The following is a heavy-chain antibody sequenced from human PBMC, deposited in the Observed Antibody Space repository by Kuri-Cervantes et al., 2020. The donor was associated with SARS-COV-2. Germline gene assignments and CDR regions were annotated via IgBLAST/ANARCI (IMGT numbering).Heavy chain of an antibody. J-gene: IGHJ4*02. CDR1: GFTFSSYS. V-gene: IGHV3-9*01. CDR2: ISWNSGSI. D-gene: IGHD2-21*01. Sequence: SLKISCAASGFTFSSYSMNWVRQAPGKGLEWVSGISWNSGSIGYADSVKGRFTISRDNAKNSLYLQMNSLRSDDTAVYYCARDSSTYCGGDCSPGYWGQGTLVTVSS. CDR3: ARDSSTYCGGDCSPGY.